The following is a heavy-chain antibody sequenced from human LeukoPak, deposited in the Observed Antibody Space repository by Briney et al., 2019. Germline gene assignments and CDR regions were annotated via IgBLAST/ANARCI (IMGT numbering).Heavy chain of an antibody. J-gene: IGHJ3*02. CDR3: ARDQVYGSGSPIGAYRLYDAFDI. CDR1: GGSISSGDYY. CDR2: IYYSGST. V-gene: IGHV4-30-4*01. D-gene: IGHD3-10*01. Sequence: SQTLSLTCTVSGGSISSGDYYWSWIRQPPGKGLEWIGYIYYSGSTYYNPSLKSRVTISVDTSKNQFSLKLSSVTAADTAVYYCARDQVYGSGSPIGAYRLYDAFDIWGQGTMVTVSS.